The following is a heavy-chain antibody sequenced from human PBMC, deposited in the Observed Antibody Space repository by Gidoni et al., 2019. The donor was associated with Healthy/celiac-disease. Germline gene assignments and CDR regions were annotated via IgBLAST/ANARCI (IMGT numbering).Heavy chain of an antibody. CDR3: TTSISPGQSDILTPFDY. D-gene: IGHD3-9*01. CDR2: IKSKTDGGTT. CDR1: GFTFSNAC. V-gene: IGHV3-15*01. Sequence: EVQLVESGGGLVKPGGSLRLSCAASGFTFSNACMSWVRQAPGKGLEWVGRIKSKTDGGTTDYAAPVKGRFTISRDDSKNTLYLQMNSLKTEDTAVYYCTTSISPGQSDILTPFDYWGQGTLVTVSS. J-gene: IGHJ4*02.